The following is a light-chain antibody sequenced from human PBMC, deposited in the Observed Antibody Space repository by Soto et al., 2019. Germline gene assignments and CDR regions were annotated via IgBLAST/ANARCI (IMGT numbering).Light chain of an antibody. J-gene: IGLJ3*02. CDR2: ENN. Sequence: QSVLTQPPSVSAAPGQTVTISCSGSSSNIGNNYVSWYQQLPGTAPKLLIYENNKRPSAIPDRFSGSKSGTSATLGITGLQAGDESDYYCGTWDSSPWVFGRGTKLTVL. CDR1: SSNIGNNY. V-gene: IGLV1-51*02. CDR3: GTWDSSPWV.